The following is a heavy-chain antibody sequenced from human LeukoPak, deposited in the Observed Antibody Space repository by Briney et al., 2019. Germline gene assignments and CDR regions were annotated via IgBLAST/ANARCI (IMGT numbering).Heavy chain of an antibody. V-gene: IGHV1-18*04. Sequence: GASVKVSCKASGYTFTSYGISWVRQAPGQGLEWMGWVSVNNGNTNYAQKLQGRVTMTTDTSTSTAYMELRSLRSDDTAVYYCARAPRRITMIVVVTPAHGYFDYWGQGTLVTVSS. J-gene: IGHJ4*02. D-gene: IGHD3-22*01. CDR1: GYTFTSYG. CDR2: VSVNNGNT. CDR3: ARAPRRITMIVVVTPAHGYFDY.